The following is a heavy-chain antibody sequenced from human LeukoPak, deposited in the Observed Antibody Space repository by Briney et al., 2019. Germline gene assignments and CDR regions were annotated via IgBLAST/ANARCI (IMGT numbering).Heavy chain of an antibody. D-gene: IGHD2-2*01. Sequence: GGSLRLSCAASGFTFSTYAMSWVRQAPGKGLEWVSAISGRGVTTYYADSVKGRFTVSRDNSKNTLYLQMNSLRAEDTALYYCAKDLFDCSSSSCYGTGYYYGLDVWGQGATVTVSS. V-gene: IGHV3-23*01. CDR2: ISGRGVTT. CDR3: AKDLFDCSSSSCYGTGYYYGLDV. CDR1: GFTFSTYA. J-gene: IGHJ6*02.